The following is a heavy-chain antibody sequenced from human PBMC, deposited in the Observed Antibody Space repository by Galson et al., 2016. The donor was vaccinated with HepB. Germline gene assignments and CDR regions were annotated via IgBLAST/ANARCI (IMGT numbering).Heavy chain of an antibody. CDR1: GYPFPSYW. J-gene: IGHJ4*02. V-gene: IGHV5-51*01. CDR2: VYPADSTS. CDR3: ARQDPYDLGVFDY. D-gene: IGHD5-12*01. Sequence: QSGAEVKTPGESLKISCKASGYPFPSYWIGWVRQMPGEGLEWMAIVYPADSTSRYSPSFQDKVTVSVDRSINTAYLQWSSLKASDTAMYYSARQDPYDLGVFDYWGLGTLVSVSS.